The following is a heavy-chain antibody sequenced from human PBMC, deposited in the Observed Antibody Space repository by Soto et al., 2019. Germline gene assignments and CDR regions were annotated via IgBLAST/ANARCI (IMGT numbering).Heavy chain of an antibody. Sequence: GGSLRLSCAASGFSFSSYARHWVRQAPGKGLEWVAVISYDGSNKYYADSVKGRFTISRDNSKNTLYLQMNSLRAEDTAVYYCAREAITGPIASRYYYYGMDVWGQGTTVTVSS. V-gene: IGHV3-30-3*01. J-gene: IGHJ6*02. D-gene: IGHD1-7*01. CDR2: ISYDGSNK. CDR3: AREAITGPIASRYYYYGMDV. CDR1: GFSFSSYA.